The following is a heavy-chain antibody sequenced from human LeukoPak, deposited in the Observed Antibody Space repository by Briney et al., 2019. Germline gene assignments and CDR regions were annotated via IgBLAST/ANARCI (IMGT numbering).Heavy chain of an antibody. J-gene: IGHJ4*02. V-gene: IGHV4-4*02. Sequence: KPSETLSLTCGVSGGSISTTNWWSWVRQPPGQGLEWIGEISLTGRTNYNPSLNSRVTMSIDESRNQLSLNLTSVTAADTAIYYCSRESGAFCPFGHWGQGTLVIVPS. CDR1: GGSISTTNW. CDR3: SRESGAFCPFGH. CDR2: ISLTGRT. D-gene: IGHD1-26*01.